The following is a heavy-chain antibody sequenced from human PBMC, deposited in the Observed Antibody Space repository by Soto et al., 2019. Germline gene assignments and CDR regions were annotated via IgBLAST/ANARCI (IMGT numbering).Heavy chain of an antibody. D-gene: IGHD3-22*01. V-gene: IGHV1-69*06. Sequence: AVKVTCKTSAGTFRSCAIICVRQPPREDLDWMVCIIPIVGTANYAQKFQGRVTITEDKCTSTANMELSSMRSEETAVYYCARTTGWRDDTNYYESSGYYRLDYGGQGTLATVP. CDR3: ARTTGWRDDTNYYESSGYYRLDY. J-gene: IGHJ4*02. CDR1: AGTFRSCA. CDR2: IIPIVGTA.